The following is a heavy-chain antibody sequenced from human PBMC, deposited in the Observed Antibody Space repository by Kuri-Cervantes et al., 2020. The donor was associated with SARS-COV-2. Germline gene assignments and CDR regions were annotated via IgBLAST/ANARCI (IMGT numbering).Heavy chain of an antibody. Sequence: ASVKVSCKASGYTFTSYGISWVRQAPGQGLEWMGWISAYNGNTNYAQKLQGRVTMTTDTSTSTAYMELRSLRSDDTAVYYCARDRGSSGWSWVYYYYGMDVWGHGTTVTVSS. J-gene: IGHJ6*01. D-gene: IGHD6-19*01. CDR1: GYTFTSYG. CDR2: ISAYNGNT. V-gene: IGHV1-18*01. CDR3: ARDRGSSGWSWVYYYYGMDV.